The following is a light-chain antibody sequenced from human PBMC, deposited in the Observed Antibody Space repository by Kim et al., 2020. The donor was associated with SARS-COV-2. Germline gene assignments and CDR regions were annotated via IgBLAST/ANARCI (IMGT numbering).Light chain of an antibody. CDR1: TIDMSGCNL. CDR3: CSYTSSRTLV. Sequence: QAITGSRNGTTIDMSGCNLVSWYRQHPAKAPEVMIYDVSNRPSGVSNRFSDSKSGNTATLTISGLQAEDEADYYCCSYTSSRTLVFGGGTQLTVL. J-gene: IGLJ3*02. CDR2: DVS. V-gene: IGLV2-14*03.